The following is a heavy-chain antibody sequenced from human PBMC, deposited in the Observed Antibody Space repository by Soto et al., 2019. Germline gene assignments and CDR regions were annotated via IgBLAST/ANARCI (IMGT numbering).Heavy chain of an antibody. CDR3: AKAGGIAVPGSHLDY. CDR2: ISGSGRST. CDR1: GFNFRSYS. D-gene: IGHD6-19*01. Sequence: GGSLRLSCAASGFNFRSYSMYWVRQAPGKGLEWVSAISGSGRSTDYADSVEGRFTISRDNSKNTLYLQMSSLRAEDTAVYYCAKAGGIAVPGSHLDYWGQGTLVTVSS. J-gene: IGHJ4*02. V-gene: IGHV3-23*01.